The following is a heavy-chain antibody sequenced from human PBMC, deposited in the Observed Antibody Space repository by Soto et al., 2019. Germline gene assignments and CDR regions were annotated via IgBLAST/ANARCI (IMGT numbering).Heavy chain of an antibody. CDR1: GFTFSSYA. Sequence: RRLSCAASGFTFSSYAMHWVRQAPGKGLEWVAVISYDGSNKYYADSVKGRFTISRDNSKNTLYLQMNSLRAEDTAVYYCARSLSPTDLNYSDSRDYYNCFDPWGQGTLVTVSS. D-gene: IGHD3-22*01. J-gene: IGHJ5*02. V-gene: IGHV3-30-3*01. CDR3: ARSLSPTDLNYSDSRDYYNCFDP. CDR2: ISYDGSNK.